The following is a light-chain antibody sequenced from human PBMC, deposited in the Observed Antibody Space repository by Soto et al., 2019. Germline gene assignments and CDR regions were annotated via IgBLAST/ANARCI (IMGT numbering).Light chain of an antibody. CDR1: QCVSSY. Sequence: EVVLTQSPATLSLSPGERATLSCRASQCVSSYLAWYQQKPGQAPRLLIYDASNRATGIPARFSGSGSGTDFTLIINSLEPEHFAVYYCQQRSDWPLTFGGGTKVEIK. CDR2: DAS. CDR3: QQRSDWPLT. J-gene: IGKJ4*01. V-gene: IGKV3-11*01.